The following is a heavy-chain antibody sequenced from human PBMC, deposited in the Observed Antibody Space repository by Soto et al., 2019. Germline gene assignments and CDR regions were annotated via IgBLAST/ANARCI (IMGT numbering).Heavy chain of an antibody. CDR1: VFTVSIFT. CDR3: ARGFCSGGNCYNGLDV. D-gene: IGHD2-15*01. V-gene: IGHV3-21*01. Sequence: KPGGSLRLSCAASVFTVSIFTIHGVRQAQGKGLEWVSSVNSDNAYIYYADSVRGRFTISRDNAKNSLSLQMNSLRADDTAVYYCARGFCSGGNCYNGLDVWGQGTTVTVSS. J-gene: IGHJ6*02. CDR2: VNSDNAYI.